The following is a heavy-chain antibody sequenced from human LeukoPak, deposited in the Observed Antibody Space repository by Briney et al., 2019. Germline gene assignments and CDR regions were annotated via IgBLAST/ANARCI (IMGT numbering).Heavy chain of an antibody. CDR2: ISYDGSNK. Sequence: GRSLRLSCAASGFTFSSYAMHWVRKAPGKGLEWVAVISYDGSNKYYADSVKGRFTISRDNSKNTLYLQMNSLRAEDTAVYYCARGRGSGSYYNSPGWFDPWGQGTLVTVSS. J-gene: IGHJ5*02. CDR1: GFTFSSYA. CDR3: ARGRGSGSYYNSPGWFDP. V-gene: IGHV3-30-3*01. D-gene: IGHD3-10*01.